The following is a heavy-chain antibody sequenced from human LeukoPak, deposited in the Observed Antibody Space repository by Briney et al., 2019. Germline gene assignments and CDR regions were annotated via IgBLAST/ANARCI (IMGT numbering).Heavy chain of an antibody. D-gene: IGHD3-10*01. CDR3: ARGRGVRGVMAHYYFDY. V-gene: IGHV4-4*07. CDR2: IYTSGST. CDR1: GGSISSYD. J-gene: IGHJ4*02. Sequence: PSETLSLTCTVSGGSISSYDWSGIRQPAGRGLEGIGRIYTSGSTNYKPSLKSRVTMSVDTSKNHFSLKLSYVTAADTAVYYCARGRGVRGVMAHYYFDYWGQGTLVTVSS.